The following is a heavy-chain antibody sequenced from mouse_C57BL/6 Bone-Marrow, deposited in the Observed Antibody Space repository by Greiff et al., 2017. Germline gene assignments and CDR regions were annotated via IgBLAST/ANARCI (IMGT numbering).Heavy chain of an antibody. D-gene: IGHD1-1*01. Sequence: VKLQQPGAELVRPGSSVKLSCKASGYTFTSYWMHWVKQRPIQGLEWIGNIDPSDSETHYNQKFKEKATLSVDKSSSTAYMQLSSLTSDDSAVYYCSKGYNYSISNGYYAMDYWCQGTSVTVSS. CDR2: IDPSDSET. CDR3: SKGYNYSISNGYYAMDY. CDR1: GYTFTSYW. V-gene: IGHV1-52*01. J-gene: IGHJ4*01.